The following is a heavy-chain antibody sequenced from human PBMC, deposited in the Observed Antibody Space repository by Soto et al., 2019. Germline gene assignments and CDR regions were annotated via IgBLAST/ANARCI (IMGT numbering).Heavy chain of an antibody. Sequence: QVQLVESGGGVVQPGRSLRLSCAASGFTFSSYGMHWVRQAPGKGLEWVADISYDGSNKYYADSVKGRFTISRDNSKNTLYLQMNSLRAEDTAVYYCAKDWGSSGWYTDWFDPWGQGTLVTVSS. J-gene: IGHJ5*02. CDR1: GFTFSSYG. CDR2: ISYDGSNK. D-gene: IGHD6-19*01. V-gene: IGHV3-30*18. CDR3: AKDWGSSGWYTDWFDP.